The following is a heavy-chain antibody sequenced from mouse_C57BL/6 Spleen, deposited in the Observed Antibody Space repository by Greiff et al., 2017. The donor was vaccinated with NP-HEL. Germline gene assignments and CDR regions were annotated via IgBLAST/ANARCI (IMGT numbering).Heavy chain of an antibody. V-gene: IGHV5-6*01. CDR1: GFTFSSYG. D-gene: IGHD3-2*01. CDR3: ARLDETGY. J-gene: IGHJ2*01. Sequence: EVKLVESGGELVKPGGSLKLSCAASGFTFSSYGMSWVRQTPGKRLEWVATISSGGSYTYYPDSVKGQFTISRDNANNTLYLQMSSLKSEDTAMYYCARLDETGYWGQGTTLTVSS. CDR2: ISSGGSYT.